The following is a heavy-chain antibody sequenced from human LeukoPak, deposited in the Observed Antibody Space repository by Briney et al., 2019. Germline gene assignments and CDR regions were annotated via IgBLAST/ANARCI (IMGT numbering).Heavy chain of an antibody. CDR3: AKDAWFGELYLDY. CDR1: GFTFSSYG. Sequence: HPGRSLRLSCAASGFTFSSYGMHWVRQAPGKGLEWVAVISYDGSNKYYADSVKGRFTISGDNSKNTLYLQMNSLRAEDTAVYYCAKDAWFGELYLDYWGQGTLVTVSS. V-gene: IGHV3-30*18. D-gene: IGHD3-10*01. J-gene: IGHJ4*02. CDR2: ISYDGSNK.